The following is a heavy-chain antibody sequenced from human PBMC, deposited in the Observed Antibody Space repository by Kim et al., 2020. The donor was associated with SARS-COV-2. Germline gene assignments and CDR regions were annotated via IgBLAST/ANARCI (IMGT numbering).Heavy chain of an antibody. CDR3: ARSRGTVNDFNN. J-gene: IGHJ4*02. CDR2: INHSGNK. D-gene: IGHD4-17*01. CDR1: GGSFSGYY. Sequence: SETLSLTCDVYGGSFSGYYWSWIRQPPGKGLEWIGEINHSGNKKCNPSLKRRGTISVAESKNQFSLKLSSVTAADTAVYYCARSRGTVNDFNNWGQGTL. V-gene: IGHV4-34*01.